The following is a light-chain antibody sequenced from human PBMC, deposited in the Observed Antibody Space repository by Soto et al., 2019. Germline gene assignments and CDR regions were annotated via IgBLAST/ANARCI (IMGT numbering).Light chain of an antibody. CDR2: GAS. CDR3: QQYGSSSPTT. CDR1: QSISSNY. Sequence: EIVLTQSPGTLSFSPGEGATLYCRASQSISSNYLAWYQQRPGQAPRLLIYGASSRATGIPDRFSGGGSGTDFTLTISRLEPEDFAVYYCQQYGSSSPTTFGQGTRLEIE. V-gene: IGKV3-20*01. J-gene: IGKJ5*01.